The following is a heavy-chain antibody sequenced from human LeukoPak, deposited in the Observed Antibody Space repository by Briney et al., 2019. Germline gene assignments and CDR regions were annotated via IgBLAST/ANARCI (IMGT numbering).Heavy chain of an antibody. J-gene: IGHJ4*02. Sequence: GGSLRLSCAASGFTFSTYSMKWVRQAPGKGLEWVAVISYDGSIKSDADSVKGRFTISRDNSKNTLYLQMNSLRAEDTAVYYCAKDKGYFWGSYRHYYFDYWGQGTLVTVSS. V-gene: IGHV3-30*18. D-gene: IGHD3-16*02. CDR2: ISYDGSIK. CDR1: GFTFSTYS. CDR3: AKDKGYFWGSYRHYYFDY.